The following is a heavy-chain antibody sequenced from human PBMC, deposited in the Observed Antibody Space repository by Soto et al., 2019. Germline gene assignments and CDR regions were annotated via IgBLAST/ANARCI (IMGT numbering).Heavy chain of an antibody. Sequence: EVQLVETGGGLIQPGGSLRLSCAASGFTVSSNYMSWVRQAPGKGLEWVSVIYSGGSTYYADSVKGRFTISRDNSKNTLYLQMNSLRAEDTAVYYCAREARYSSSWEGNYWGQGTLATVSS. CDR1: GFTVSSNY. J-gene: IGHJ4*02. CDR3: AREARYSSSWEGNY. V-gene: IGHV3-53*02. D-gene: IGHD6-13*01. CDR2: IYSGGST.